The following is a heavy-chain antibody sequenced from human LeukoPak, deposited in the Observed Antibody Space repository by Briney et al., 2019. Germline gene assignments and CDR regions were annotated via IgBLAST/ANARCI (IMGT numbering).Heavy chain of an antibody. V-gene: IGHV3-11*04. J-gene: IGHJ6*02. CDR1: GFTFSDYY. D-gene: IGHD6-13*01. CDR3: ASRLQQPTYYYYGMDV. CDR2: ISSSGSTI. Sequence: GSLRLSCTASGFTFSDYYMSWIRQAPGKGLEWVSYISSSGSTISYADSVKGRFTISRDNAKNSLYLQMNSLRAEDTAVYYCASRLQQPTYYYYGMDVWGQGTTVTVSS.